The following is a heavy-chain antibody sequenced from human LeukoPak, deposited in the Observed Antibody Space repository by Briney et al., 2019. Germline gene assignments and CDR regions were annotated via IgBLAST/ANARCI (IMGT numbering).Heavy chain of an antibody. CDR2: FDPEDGKT. CDR1: GDTLTELS. Sequence: ASVKVSCKVSGDTLTELSMHWVRQAPGKGLEWMGGFDPEDGKTMYAQKFQGRVTMTEDTSTDTAYMDLSGLRPEDTAVYYCAADVTTSYSSTWCARNWGQGTLVTVSS. D-gene: IGHD6-13*01. CDR3: AADVTTSYSSTWCARN. J-gene: IGHJ4*02. V-gene: IGHV1-24*01.